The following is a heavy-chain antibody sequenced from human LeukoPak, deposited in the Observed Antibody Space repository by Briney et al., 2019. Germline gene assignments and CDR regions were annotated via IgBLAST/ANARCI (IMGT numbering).Heavy chain of an antibody. CDR1: GFTFSNYW. D-gene: IGHD3-3*01. CDR3: ASTNSLDY. Sequence: GGSLRLSCAASGFTFSNYWMNWVRQAPGKGLEWVANIKQDGSEKNFVDSVKGRFTISRDNAKNSLYLQMNSLRAEDTAVYYCASTNSLDYWGQGALVTVSS. V-gene: IGHV3-7*01. J-gene: IGHJ4*02. CDR2: IKQDGSEK.